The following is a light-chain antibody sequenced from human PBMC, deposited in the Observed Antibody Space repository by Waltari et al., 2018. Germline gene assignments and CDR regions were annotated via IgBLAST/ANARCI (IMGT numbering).Light chain of an antibody. CDR2: EGN. Sequence: QSALTQPASVSGSPGQSITISCPGTSSYVGSSNLVSWYQQYPGKVPKLMIYEGNKRPSGVSNRFSGSKSGNTASLTISGLQAEDEADYYCCSYAGSSTLVFGGGTKLTVL. J-gene: IGLJ2*01. CDR3: CSYAGSSTLV. V-gene: IGLV2-23*01. CDR1: SSYVGSSNL.